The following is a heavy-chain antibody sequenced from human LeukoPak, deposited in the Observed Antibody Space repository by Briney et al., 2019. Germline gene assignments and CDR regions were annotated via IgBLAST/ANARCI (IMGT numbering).Heavy chain of an antibody. J-gene: IGHJ4*02. Sequence: GGSLRLSCAASGFSFSSSWMHWFRQGPGKGLVWVSRITSDGRTTVYADSVKGRFSISRDNSKNTLYLQMNSLRVDDTAVYYCARDRYYVPDYWGQGTLVTVSS. CDR3: ARDRYYVPDY. CDR2: ITSDGRTT. V-gene: IGHV3-74*01. CDR1: GFSFSSSW. D-gene: IGHD3-10*02.